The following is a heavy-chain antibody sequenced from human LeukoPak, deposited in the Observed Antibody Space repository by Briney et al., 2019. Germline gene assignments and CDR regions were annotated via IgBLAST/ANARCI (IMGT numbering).Heavy chain of an antibody. J-gene: IGHJ4*02. CDR2: IWYDGSNK. Sequence: GGSLRLSCAASGFTFSSYGMHWVRQAPGKGLEWVAVIWYDGSNKYYADSVKGRFTISRDNSKNTLYLQMNSLRAEDTAVYYCARDGSQIAAGPYYFDYWGQGTLVTVSS. D-gene: IGHD6-13*01. CDR1: GFTFSSYG. V-gene: IGHV3-33*01. CDR3: ARDGSQIAAGPYYFDY.